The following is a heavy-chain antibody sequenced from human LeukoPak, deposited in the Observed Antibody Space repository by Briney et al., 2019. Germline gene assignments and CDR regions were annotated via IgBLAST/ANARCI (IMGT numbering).Heavy chain of an antibody. CDR3: TRVFVTPTDV. V-gene: IGHV3-49*04. CDR2: IRNKAFGGTT. J-gene: IGHJ6*04. D-gene: IGHD2-21*02. Sequence: GGSLRLSCTASGFTFGDYAMTWVRQAPGKGLEWVAFIRNKAFGGTTEYAASVRGRFTISRDDSKSIAYLHMNSLKTEDTAMYYCTRVFVTPTDVWGKGTTVTISS. CDR1: GFTFGDYA.